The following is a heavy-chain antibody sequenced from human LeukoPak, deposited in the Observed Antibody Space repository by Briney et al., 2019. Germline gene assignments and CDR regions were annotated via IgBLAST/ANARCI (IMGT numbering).Heavy chain of an antibody. CDR1: GFTFSSYA. CDR2: KSYDGSNK. J-gene: IGHJ4*02. Sequence: GGSLRLSCAASGFTFSSYAMHWVRQAPGKGLEWVAVKSYDGSNKYYADSVKGRFTISRDNSKNTLYLQMNSLRAEDTAVYYCARGLYYDFWSGYLFDYWGQGTLVTVSS. CDR3: ARGLYYDFWSGYLFDY. D-gene: IGHD3-3*01. V-gene: IGHV3-30-3*01.